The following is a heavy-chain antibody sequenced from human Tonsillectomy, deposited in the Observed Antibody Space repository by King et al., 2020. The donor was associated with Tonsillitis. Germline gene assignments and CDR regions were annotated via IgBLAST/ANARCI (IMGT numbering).Heavy chain of an antibody. D-gene: IGHD3-3*01. CDR3: AHAPTYYDFWSGQYAPFDY. J-gene: IGHJ4*02. CDR2: IYWNDDK. V-gene: IGHV2-5*01. Sequence: TLQESGPTLVKPTQTLTLTCTFAGFSLSTSGVGVGWIRQHPGQALEWLTLIYWNDDKRYSPSLKSRLTITKDTSKNQVFLIMTNMDPVDTATCYCAHAPTYYDFWSGQYAPFDYWGQGTLVTVSS. CDR1: GFSLSTSGVG.